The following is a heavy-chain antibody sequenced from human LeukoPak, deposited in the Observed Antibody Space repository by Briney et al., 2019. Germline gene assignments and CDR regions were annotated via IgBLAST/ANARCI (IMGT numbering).Heavy chain of an antibody. Sequence: ASVKVSCKASGYTFTSYYMHWVRQAPGQGLEWMGIINPSGGSTSYAQKFQGRVTMTRDMSTSTVYMELSSLRSEDTAVYYCARSLLVGDSYYYYYMDVWGKGTTVTVSS. J-gene: IGHJ6*03. CDR2: INPSGGST. V-gene: IGHV1-46*01. CDR1: GYTFTSYY. D-gene: IGHD1-26*01. CDR3: ARSLLVGDSYYYYYMDV.